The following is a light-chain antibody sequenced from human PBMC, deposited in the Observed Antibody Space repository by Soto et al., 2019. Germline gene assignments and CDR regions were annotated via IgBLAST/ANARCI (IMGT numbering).Light chain of an antibody. J-gene: IGLJ2*01. Sequence: QSALTQPASVSGSPGQSITISCTGTSSDIGTFNYVSWYQQHPGKVPKVVIYEVTNRPSGISNRFSGSKSGDTASLTISGLQAEDEADYYCSSYTASDSVIFGGGTKLTVL. V-gene: IGLV2-14*01. CDR3: SSYTASDSVI. CDR1: SSDIGTFNY. CDR2: EVT.